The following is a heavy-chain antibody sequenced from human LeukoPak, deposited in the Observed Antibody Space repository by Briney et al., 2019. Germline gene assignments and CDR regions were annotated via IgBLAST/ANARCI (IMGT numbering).Heavy chain of an antibody. CDR2: IIPIFGTA. CDR1: GGTFSSYA. V-gene: IGHV1-69*06. J-gene: IGHJ4*02. D-gene: IGHD3-22*01. Sequence: SVKVSCKASGGTFSSYAISWVRQAPGQGLEWMGGIIPIFGTANYAQKFQGRVTITADKSTSTAYMELSSLRSEDTTMYYCARDYYDSSGYYNYWGQGTLVTVSS. CDR3: ARDYYDSSGYYNY.